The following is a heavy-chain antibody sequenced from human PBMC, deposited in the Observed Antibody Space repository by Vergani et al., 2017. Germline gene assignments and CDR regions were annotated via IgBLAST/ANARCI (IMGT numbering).Heavy chain of an antibody. V-gene: IGHV3-7*01. CDR2: IKQDGSEK. CDR3: ARVRYSSGWYAYYFDY. Sequence: EVQLLESGGGLVQPGGSLRLSCAASGFSFSSYWMSWVRQAPGKGLEWVANIKQDGSEKYYVDSVKGRFTISRDNAKNSLYLQMNSLRAEDTAVYYCARVRYSSGWYAYYFDYWGQGTLVTVSS. J-gene: IGHJ4*02. CDR1: GFSFSSYW. D-gene: IGHD6-19*01.